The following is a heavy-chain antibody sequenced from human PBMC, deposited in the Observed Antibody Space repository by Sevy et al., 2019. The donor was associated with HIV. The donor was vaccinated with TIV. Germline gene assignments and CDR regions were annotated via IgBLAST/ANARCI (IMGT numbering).Heavy chain of an antibody. V-gene: IGHV3-48*03. J-gene: IGHJ4*02. Sequence: GGCLRLSCTASGFTFSSYEMNWVRQAPGKGLEWVSYMSNSGSTIQYSDSVKGRFTISRDNAKNSLYLQMNSLRAEDTAVYYCARDLPPSATTVPHFDYWGRGTLVTVSS. CDR3: ARDLPPSATTVPHFDY. CDR1: GFTFSSYE. CDR2: MSNSGSTI. D-gene: IGHD4-17*01.